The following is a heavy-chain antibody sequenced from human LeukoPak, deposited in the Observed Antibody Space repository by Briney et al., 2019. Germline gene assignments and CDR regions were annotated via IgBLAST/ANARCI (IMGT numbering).Heavy chain of an antibody. CDR2: IYTSGGT. D-gene: IGHD6-19*01. Sequence: RSSETLSLTCTVSGGSISSGSYYWSWIRQPAGKGLEWIGHIYTSGGTNYNPSLKSRVTISVDTSKNQFSLKLSSVTAADTAVYYCARVRGQWLAYYYMDVWGKGTTVTVSS. CDR3: ARVRGQWLAYYYMDV. J-gene: IGHJ6*03. CDR1: GGSISSGSYY. V-gene: IGHV4-61*09.